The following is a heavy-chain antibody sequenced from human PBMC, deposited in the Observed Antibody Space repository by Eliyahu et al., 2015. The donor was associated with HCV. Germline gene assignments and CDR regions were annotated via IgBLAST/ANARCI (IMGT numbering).Heavy chain of an antibody. CDR2: ISGSGGST. CDR3: AKARAVAI. Sequence: EVQLLESGGGLVQXGGSLRXSCXASGLTXXSYAMXWVRQAPGKGLEWVSAISGSGGSTYYADSVKGRFTISRDNSKNTLYLQMNSLRAEDTAVYYCAKARAVAIWGQGTMVTVSS. V-gene: IGHV3-23*01. CDR1: GLTXXSYA. J-gene: IGHJ3*02.